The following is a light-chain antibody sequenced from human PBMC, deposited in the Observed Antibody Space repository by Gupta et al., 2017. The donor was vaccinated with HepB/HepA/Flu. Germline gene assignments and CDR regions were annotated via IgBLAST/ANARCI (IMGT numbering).Light chain of an antibody. J-gene: IGKJ3*01. CDR2: GAS. V-gene: IGKV3-15*01. CDR1: QSVSSN. CDR3: QQYNKWPPFT. Sequence: IXMXXSPATXSVXXGERATLSCRASQSVSSNLAWYQQKPGQAPRLLIYGASTRATGIPARFSGSGSGTDFTLTISSLQSEDFAVYYCQQYNKWPPFTFGPGTKVDIK.